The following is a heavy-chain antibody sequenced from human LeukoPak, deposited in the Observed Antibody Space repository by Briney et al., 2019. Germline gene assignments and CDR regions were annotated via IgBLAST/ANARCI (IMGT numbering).Heavy chain of an antibody. CDR3: ARLGLRIAVAGTGFNY. D-gene: IGHD6-19*01. CDR1: GYSFTSYW. V-gene: IGHV5-51*01. Sequence: GESLKISCKGSGYSFTSYWIGWVRQMPGKGLEWMGIIYPGDSDTRYSPSFQGQVTISADKSISTAYLQWSSLKASDTAMYYCARLGLRIAVAGTGFNYWGQGTLVTVSS. J-gene: IGHJ4*02. CDR2: IYPGDSDT.